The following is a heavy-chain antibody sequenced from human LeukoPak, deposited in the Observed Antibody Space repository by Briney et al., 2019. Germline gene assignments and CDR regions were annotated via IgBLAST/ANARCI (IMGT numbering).Heavy chain of an antibody. CDR1: GGSISSSNW. J-gene: IGHJ4*02. CDR3: ARDYLGAGTVGATSGY. V-gene: IGHV4-4*02. D-gene: IGHD1-26*01. Sequence: SETLSLTCAVSGGSISSSNWWSWVRQPPGKGLEWIGEIYHSGSTNYNPSLKSRVTISVDKSKNQFSLNLSSVTAADTAVYYCARDYLGAGTVGATSGYWGQGTLVTVSS. CDR2: IYHSGST.